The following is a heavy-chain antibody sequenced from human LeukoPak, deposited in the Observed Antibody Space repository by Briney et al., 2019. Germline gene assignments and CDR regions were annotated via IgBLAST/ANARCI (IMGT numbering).Heavy chain of an antibody. Sequence: GRSLRLSCAASGFTFNSYGMHWVRQAPGKGLEWVAVISYDGSNKYYADSVKGRFTISRDNSKNTLYLQMNSLRAEDTAVYYCARVNRGDAFDIWGQGTLVTVSS. J-gene: IGHJ3*02. D-gene: IGHD3-16*02. CDR3: ARVNRGDAFDI. V-gene: IGHV3-30*03. CDR1: GFTFNSYG. CDR2: ISYDGSNK.